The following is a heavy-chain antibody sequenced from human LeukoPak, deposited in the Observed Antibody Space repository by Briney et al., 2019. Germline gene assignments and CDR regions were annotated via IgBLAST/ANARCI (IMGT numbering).Heavy chain of an antibody. CDR2: IYYSGST. V-gene: IGHV4-59*01. D-gene: IGHD6-13*01. J-gene: IGHJ5*01. CDR1: GGSISSYY. CDR3: ASTYSSSWYNWFDS. Sequence: MPSETLSLTCTVSGGSISSYYWSWIRQPPGKGLEWIGYIYYSGSTNYNPSLKSRVTISVDTSKNQFSLKLSSVTAADTAVYYCASTYSSSWYNWFDSWGQGTLVTVSS.